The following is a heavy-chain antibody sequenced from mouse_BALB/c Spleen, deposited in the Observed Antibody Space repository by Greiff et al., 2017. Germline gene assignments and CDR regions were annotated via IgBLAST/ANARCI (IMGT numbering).Heavy chain of an antibody. CDR2: INPSTGYT. J-gene: IGHJ4*01. CDR1: GYTFTSYW. V-gene: IGHV1-7*01. Sequence: QVQLQQSGAELAKPGASVKMSCKASGYTFTSYWMHWVKQRPGQGLEWIGYINPSTGYTEYNQKFKDKATLTADKSSSTAYMQLSSLTSEDSAVYYCARQGAKYGNCYAMDYWGQGTSVTVSA. D-gene: IGHD2-10*02. CDR3: ARQGAKYGNCYAMDY.